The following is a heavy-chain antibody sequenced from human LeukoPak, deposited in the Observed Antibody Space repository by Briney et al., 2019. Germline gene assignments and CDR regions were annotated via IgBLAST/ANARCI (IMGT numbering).Heavy chain of an antibody. V-gene: IGHV1-69*05. CDR1: GGTFSSYA. D-gene: IGHD3-10*01. CDR3: ARGQATELWFGELLYTPSYYYMDV. CDR2: INPIFGTA. Sequence: GASVKVSCKASGGTFSSYAISWVRQAPGQGLEWMGGINPIFGTANYAQKFQGRVTITTDESTSTAYMELSSLRSEDTAVYYCARGQATELWFGELLYTPSYYYMDVWGKGTTVTVSS. J-gene: IGHJ6*03.